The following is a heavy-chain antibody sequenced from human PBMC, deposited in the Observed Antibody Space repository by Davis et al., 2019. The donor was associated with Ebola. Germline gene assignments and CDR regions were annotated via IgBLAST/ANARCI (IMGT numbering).Heavy chain of an antibody. D-gene: IGHD3-10*01. CDR3: AKDGEGSFGGYYGMDV. J-gene: IGHJ6*02. Sequence: GESLKISCAASGFTFSSYGMHWVRQAPGKGLEWVAVIWYDGSNKYYADSVKGRFTISRDNSKNTLYLQMNSLRAEDTAVYYCAKDGEGSFGGYYGMDVWGQGTTVTVSS. CDR1: GFTFSSYG. V-gene: IGHV3-33*06. CDR2: IWYDGSNK.